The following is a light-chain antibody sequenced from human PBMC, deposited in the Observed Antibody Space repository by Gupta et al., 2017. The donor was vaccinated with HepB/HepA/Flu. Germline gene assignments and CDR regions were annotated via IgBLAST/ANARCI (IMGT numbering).Light chain of an antibody. CDR1: QDIGDD. J-gene: IGKJ5*01. Sequence: DIQMNQSPSSLSASVGDRVTITCRASQDIGDDLGWFQQKSGKAPKRLIYAASSLQSGVPSRFSGSGSGTEFTLTISSLQPEDFATYYCRQHRNYPITFGQGTQVEIK. CDR2: AAS. CDR3: RQHRNYPIT. V-gene: IGKV1-17*01.